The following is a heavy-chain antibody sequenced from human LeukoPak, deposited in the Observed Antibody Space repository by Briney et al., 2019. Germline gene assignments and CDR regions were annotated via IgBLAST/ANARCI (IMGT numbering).Heavy chain of an antibody. Sequence: GGSLRLSCAASGFTFSSYWRSWVGQAPGKGLEGVANIKQDGSEKYYLASVKGRFTISRDNAKNSLYLQMNSLRAEDTAVYYCYVVTMTWGQGTLVTVSS. CDR3: YVVTMT. CDR1: GFTFSSYW. J-gene: IGHJ4*02. D-gene: IGHD2-15*01. V-gene: IGHV3-7*01. CDR2: IKQDGSEK.